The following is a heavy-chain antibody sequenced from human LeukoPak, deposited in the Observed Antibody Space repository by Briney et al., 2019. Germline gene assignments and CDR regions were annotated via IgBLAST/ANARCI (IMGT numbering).Heavy chain of an antibody. J-gene: IGHJ4*02. CDR1: GFTFSNYG. CDR3: AGDLFLR. D-gene: IGHD3-10*02. CDR2: ISSDSSSI. Sequence: GGSLRLSCAASGFTFSNYGMNWVRQAPGKGLEWVSYISSDSSSISYADSVKGRFTISRDNAKNSLYLQMNSLRDEDTAVYYCAGDLFLRWGQGTLVTVSS. V-gene: IGHV3-48*02.